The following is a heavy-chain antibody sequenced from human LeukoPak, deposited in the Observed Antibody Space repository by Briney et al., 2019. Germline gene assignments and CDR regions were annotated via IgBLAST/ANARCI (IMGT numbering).Heavy chain of an antibody. D-gene: IGHD3-22*01. CDR3: ARLYDSSGYFYYYGMDV. CDR1: GFTFSSYE. J-gene: IGHJ6*02. CDR2: ISSSGSTI. Sequence: PGGSLRLSCAASGFTFSSYEMNWVRQAPGKGLEWVSYISSSGSTIYYADSVKGRFTISRDNAKNSLYLQMNSLRAEDTAVYYRARLYDSSGYFYYYGMDVWGQGTTGTVSS. V-gene: IGHV3-48*03.